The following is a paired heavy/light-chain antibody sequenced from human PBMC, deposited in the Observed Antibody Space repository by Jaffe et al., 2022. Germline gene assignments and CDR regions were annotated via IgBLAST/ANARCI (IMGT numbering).Light chain of an antibody. CDR1: QSVRSSY. CDR3: QHYGDSPPLT. CDR2: GAS. J-gene: IGKJ4*01. V-gene: IGKV3-20*01. Sequence: EIVLTQSPGTLSLSPGERATLSCRASQSVRSSYLAWYQQKPGQAPRLLIYGASSRATGIPDRFSGSGSGTDFTLTISRLEPEDFAVYYCQHYGDSPPLTFGGGTKVEIK.
Heavy chain of an antibody. Sequence: DVQLVESGGGLVKPGGSLRLSCAVSGLSFNDAWMCWVRQAPGRGLEWVARIKTKRGGGTTDYAESVKGRFTISRDDPTNMLFLQMNSLKTDDTALYYCVWSGYNWLGSWGQGTLVTVSS. D-gene: IGHD3-3*01. CDR3: VWSGYNWLGS. CDR1: GLSFNDAW. CDR2: IKTKRGGGTT. V-gene: IGHV3-15*01. J-gene: IGHJ5*01.